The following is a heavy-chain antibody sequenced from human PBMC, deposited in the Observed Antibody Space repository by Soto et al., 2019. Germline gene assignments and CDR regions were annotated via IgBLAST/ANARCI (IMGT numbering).Heavy chain of an antibody. Sequence: ASVKVSCKVSGYTLTELSMHWVRQAPGKGLEWMGGFDPEDGETIYAQKFQGRVTMTEETSTDTAYMELSSLRSEDTAVYYCATRRRGYSSSWYYWGQGTLVTVSS. J-gene: IGHJ4*02. CDR2: FDPEDGET. CDR3: ATRRRGYSSSWYY. V-gene: IGHV1-24*01. CDR1: GYTLTELS. D-gene: IGHD6-13*01.